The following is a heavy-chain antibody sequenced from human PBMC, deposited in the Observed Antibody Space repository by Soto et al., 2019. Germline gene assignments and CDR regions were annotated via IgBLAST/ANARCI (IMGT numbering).Heavy chain of an antibody. CDR3: ARCNWNAHYGMDV. D-gene: IGHD1-1*01. V-gene: IGHV1-69*13. Sequence: SVKVSCKASGGTFSSYAISWVRQAPGQGLEWMGGIIPIFGTANYAQKFQGRVTITADESTSTAYMELSSLRSEDTAVYYCARCNWNAHYGMDVWGQGTTVTVSS. CDR2: IIPIFGTA. CDR1: GGTFSSYA. J-gene: IGHJ6*02.